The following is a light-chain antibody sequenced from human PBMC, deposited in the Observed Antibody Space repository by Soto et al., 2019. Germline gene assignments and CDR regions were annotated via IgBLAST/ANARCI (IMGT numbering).Light chain of an antibody. Sequence: DIQMTQSPSTLPASVGDRVTITCRASQTISYWLAWYQQKPGKAPKLLIYKASNLESGVPSRFSGSGSGTEFTLTISSLQPDDFATYYCQQYNSYPITFGGGTKVEI. CDR1: QTISYW. V-gene: IGKV1-5*03. J-gene: IGKJ4*01. CDR3: QQYNSYPIT. CDR2: KAS.